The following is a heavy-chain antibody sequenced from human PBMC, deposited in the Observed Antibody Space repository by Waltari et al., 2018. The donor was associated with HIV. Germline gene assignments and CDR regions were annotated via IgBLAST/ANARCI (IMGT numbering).Heavy chain of an antibody. CDR2: INIDGRTI. D-gene: IGHD3-3*01. V-gene: IGHV3-74*01. CDR3: SRDTFGEYDF. Sequence: EVQLVQSGGGLIKPGGSLSRSWRAFGCSVTNYWLHWVRQSPGKGLVWVSHINIDGRTIDYADSVKGRFTSSRDSAKNTLSLQMNSLREEDTAVYYCSRDTFGEYDFWGQGALVTVSS. J-gene: IGHJ4*02. CDR1: GCSVTNYW.